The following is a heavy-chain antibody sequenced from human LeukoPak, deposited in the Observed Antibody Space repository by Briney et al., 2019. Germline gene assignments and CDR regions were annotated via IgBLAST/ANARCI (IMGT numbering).Heavy chain of an antibody. CDR1: GGSFSGYY. CDR3: ARGLNYYDNTGDYPAYMDV. CDR2: ISHSGNS. D-gene: IGHD3-22*01. J-gene: IGHJ6*03. Sequence: PSETLSLTCAVYGGSFSGYYWSWIRQPPGKGLEWIGEISHSGNSNYNPSLKSRVTISVDTSKNQFSLKLSSVTAADAALYYCARGLNYYDNTGDYPAYMDVWGKGTPVTVSS. V-gene: IGHV4-34*01.